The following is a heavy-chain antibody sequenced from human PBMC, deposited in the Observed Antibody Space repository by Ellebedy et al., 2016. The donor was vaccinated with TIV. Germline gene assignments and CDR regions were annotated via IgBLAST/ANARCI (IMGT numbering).Heavy chain of an antibody. J-gene: IGHJ6*02. CDR1: GGSIDSYY. D-gene: IGHD4-11*01. CDR2: INYSGRT. Sequence: SENLSLTXSVSGGSIDSYYWSWIRQPPGRGLEYIGYINYSGRTNFNPSLKSRVTLSVDLSKNQFSLRLTSVTAADTAVYYCAREDSNYSDRYYYYGLDVWGQGTTVTVSS. V-gene: IGHV4-59*01. CDR3: AREDSNYSDRYYYYGLDV.